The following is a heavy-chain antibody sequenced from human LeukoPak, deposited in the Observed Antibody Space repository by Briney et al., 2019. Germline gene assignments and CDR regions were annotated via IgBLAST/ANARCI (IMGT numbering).Heavy chain of an antibody. CDR3: VGGTMFRGVTPPLY. CDR1: GFTFSSYG. Sequence: GGSLRLSCAASGFTFSSYGMHWVRQAPGKGLEWVAVISYDGSNKYYADSVKGRFTISRDNSKNTLYLQMNSLRAEDTAVYYCVGGTMFRGVTPPLYWGQETLVTVPS. V-gene: IGHV3-30*03. J-gene: IGHJ4*02. D-gene: IGHD3-10*01. CDR2: ISYDGSNK.